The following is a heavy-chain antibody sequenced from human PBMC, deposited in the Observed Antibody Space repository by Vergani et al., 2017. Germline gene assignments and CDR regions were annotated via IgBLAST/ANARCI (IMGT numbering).Heavy chain of an antibody. Sequence: EVQLVESGGGLVQPGRSLRLSCAASGFTFDDYAMHWVRQAPGKGLEWVSGISWNSGSIGYADSVKGRFTISRDNAKNSLYLQMNSLRVEDTAVYYCARGGKGIIMVVPSTHLWGQGTQVSVS. CDR1: GFTFDDYA. CDR3: ARGGKGIIMVVPSTHL. CDR2: ISWNSGSI. V-gene: IGHV3-9*01. J-gene: IGHJ4*02. D-gene: IGHD2-15*01.